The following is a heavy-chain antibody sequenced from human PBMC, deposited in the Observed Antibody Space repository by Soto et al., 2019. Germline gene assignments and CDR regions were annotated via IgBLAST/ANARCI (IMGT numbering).Heavy chain of an antibody. CDR2: ISAYNGNT. J-gene: IGHJ4*02. CDR1: GYTFTSYG. CDR3: ASGWFGEFVYYFDY. V-gene: IGHV1-18*01. Sequence: QVQLVQSGAEVKKPGASVKVSCKASGYTFTSYGLSWVRQAPGQGLEWMGWISAYNGNTNYAQKLQGRVTMTTDTSTSTAYMALRSLGSDDTAVYYCASGWFGEFVYYFDYWGQGTLVTVSS. D-gene: IGHD3-10*01.